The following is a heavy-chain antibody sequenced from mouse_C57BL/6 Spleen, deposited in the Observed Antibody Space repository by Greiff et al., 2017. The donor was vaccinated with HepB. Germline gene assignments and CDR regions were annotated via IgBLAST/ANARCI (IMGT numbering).Heavy chain of an antibody. V-gene: IGHV1-82*01. J-gene: IGHJ1*03. CDR1: GYAFSSSW. CDR3: ARTITTVVDWYFDV. Sequence: VKLMESGPELVKPGASVKISCKASGYAFSSSWMNWVKQRPGKGLEWIGRIYPGDGDTNYNGKFKGKATLTADKSSSTAYMQLSSLTSEDSAVYFCARTITTVVDWYFDVWGTGTTVTVSS. D-gene: IGHD1-1*01. CDR2: IYPGDGDT.